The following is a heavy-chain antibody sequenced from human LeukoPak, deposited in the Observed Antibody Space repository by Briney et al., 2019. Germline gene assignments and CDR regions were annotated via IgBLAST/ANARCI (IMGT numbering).Heavy chain of an antibody. CDR1: GGTSSSYA. CDR2: IIPILGIA. J-gene: IGHJ5*02. D-gene: IGHD3-22*01. CDR3: ARRPGIYDSSNNWFDP. Sequence: ASVKVSCKASGGTSSSYAISWVRQAPGQGLEWMGRIIPILGIANYAQKFQGRVTITADKSTSTAYMELSSLRSEDTAVYYCARRPGIYDSSNNWFDPWGQGTLVTVSS. V-gene: IGHV1-69*04.